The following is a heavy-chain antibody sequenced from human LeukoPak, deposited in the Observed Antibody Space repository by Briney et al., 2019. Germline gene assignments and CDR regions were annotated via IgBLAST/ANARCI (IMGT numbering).Heavy chain of an antibody. CDR1: GFTFSSYS. Sequence: GGSLRLSCAASGFTFSSYSLNWVRQAPGKGLEWVSSISSTSIYIYYADSVKGRFTISRDNAKNSLYLEMNSLRAEDTAVYCCARDSSSPYWYFNLWGRGTLVTVSS. J-gene: IGHJ2*01. V-gene: IGHV3-21*01. CDR2: ISSTSIYI. CDR3: ARDSSSPYWYFNL.